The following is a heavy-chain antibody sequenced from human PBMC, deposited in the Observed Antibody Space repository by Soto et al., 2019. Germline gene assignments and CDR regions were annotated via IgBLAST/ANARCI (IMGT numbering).Heavy chain of an antibody. CDR1: GFSFTSYW. CDR2: IYPGDSDI. CDR3: ARLGRWNYNWNDVEAFDI. D-gene: IGHD1-1*01. J-gene: IGHJ3*02. Sequence: PGESLKISCKGSGFSFTSYWIGWVRQMPGKGLEWMGIIYPGDSDIRYSPSFQGQVTISADKSISTAYLQWSSLKASDTAMYYCARLGRWNYNWNDVEAFDIWGQGTMVTVSS. V-gene: IGHV5-51*01.